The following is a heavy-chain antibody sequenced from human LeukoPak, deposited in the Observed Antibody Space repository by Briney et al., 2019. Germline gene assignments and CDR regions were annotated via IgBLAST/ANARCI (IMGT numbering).Heavy chain of an antibody. CDR2: IIPVVDLA. CDR3: ARGATVAKGLDY. J-gene: IGHJ4*02. V-gene: IGHV1-69*04. D-gene: IGHD4-23*01. CDR1: GATFSSDA. Sequence: GASVKVSCKASGATFSSDAITWVRQAPGQGLEWMGRIIPVVDLANYTEKLQGRVTIIADKSTNTAYMELSSLRSEDTAVYYCARGATVAKGLDYWGQGTLVTVSS.